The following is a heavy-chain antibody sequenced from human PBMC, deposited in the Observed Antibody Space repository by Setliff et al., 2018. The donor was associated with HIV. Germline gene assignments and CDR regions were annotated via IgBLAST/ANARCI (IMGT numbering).Heavy chain of an antibody. CDR1: GFTFSNYA. V-gene: IGHV3-23*01. CDR3: AKDVSDSHLVGTTTDS. Sequence: GGSLRLSCAASGFTFSNYAMTWVRQAPGKGLEWVSSISGSGGATYYADSVKGRFTLSRDNSKKILYLQMNSLGVEDTALYFCAKDVSDSHLVGTTTDSWGQGALVTVSS. D-gene: IGHD1-26*01. CDR2: ISGSGGAT. J-gene: IGHJ4*02.